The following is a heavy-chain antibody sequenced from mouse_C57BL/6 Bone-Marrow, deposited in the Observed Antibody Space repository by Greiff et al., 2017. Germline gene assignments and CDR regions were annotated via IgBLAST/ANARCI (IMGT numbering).Heavy chain of an antibody. J-gene: IGHJ2*01. CDR2: ISYSGST. CDR3: ARGGITTGRGYYFAY. Sequence: EVQLQESGPGMVKPSQSLSLTCTVTGYSITSGYDWHWIRHFPGNKLDWMGYISYSGSTNYNPSLKSRISITHDTSKNHFFLKLNSVTTEETDTYYCARGGITTGRGYYFAYWGQGTTLTVSS. CDR1: GYSITSGYD. D-gene: IGHD1-2*01. V-gene: IGHV3-1*01.